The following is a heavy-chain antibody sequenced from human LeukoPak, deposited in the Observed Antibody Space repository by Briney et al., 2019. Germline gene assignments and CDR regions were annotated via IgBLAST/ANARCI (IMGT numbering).Heavy chain of an antibody. CDR1: GFTFSSFA. D-gene: IGHD4-17*01. CDR3: ARDPTTRSNRAQFYSDY. CDR2: ISLNGGDT. J-gene: IGHJ4*02. Sequence: HPGGSLRLSCAASGFTFSSFAMHWARQAPGKGLEWVAVISLNGGDTNYAGSVKGRFTISRDNSKNTLYLQMNSLRAEDTAVYYCARDPTTRSNRAQFYSDYWGQGTLVIVSS. V-gene: IGHV3-30*04.